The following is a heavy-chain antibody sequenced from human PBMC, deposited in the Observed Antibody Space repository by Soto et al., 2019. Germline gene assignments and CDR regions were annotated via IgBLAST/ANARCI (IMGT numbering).Heavy chain of an antibody. CDR2: VTHSGTA. CDR3: ARIHWAQSSLDY. J-gene: IGHJ4*02. V-gene: IGHV4-59*04. D-gene: IGHD6-19*01. Sequence: PSETLSLTCTVSGDSVRNDYNSWIRQPPGKGLEWIGYVTHSGTAYSIPSLNGRLTLSVDSSQTQFSLKLTSVTAADSAFYYCARIHWAQSSLDYWGRGIMVTVSS. CDR1: GDSVRNDY.